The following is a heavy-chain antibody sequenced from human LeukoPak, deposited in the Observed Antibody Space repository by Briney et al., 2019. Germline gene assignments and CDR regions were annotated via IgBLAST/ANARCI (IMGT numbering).Heavy chain of an antibody. V-gene: IGHV3-48*01. D-gene: IGHD5-18*01. CDR2: ITSSSSTL. J-gene: IGHJ4*02. Sequence: GGSLRLSCAASGFRFSSYSMNWVRQAPGKGLEWVSYITSSSSTLYYADSVKGRFTISRDNAKNSLYPQMNSLRAEDTAVYYCAKDTSMVTGYYFDYWGQGTLVTVSS. CDR1: GFRFSSYS. CDR3: AKDTSMVTGYYFDY.